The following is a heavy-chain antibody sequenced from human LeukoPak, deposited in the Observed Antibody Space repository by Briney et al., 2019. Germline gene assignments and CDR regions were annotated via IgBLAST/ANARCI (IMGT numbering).Heavy chain of an antibody. Sequence: SRVTISVDTSKNQFSLKLSSVTAADTAVYYCARPSSTYSSGWPFDYWGQGTLVTVSS. V-gene: IGHV4-39*01. D-gene: IGHD6-19*01. J-gene: IGHJ4*02. CDR3: ARPSSTYSSGWPFDY.